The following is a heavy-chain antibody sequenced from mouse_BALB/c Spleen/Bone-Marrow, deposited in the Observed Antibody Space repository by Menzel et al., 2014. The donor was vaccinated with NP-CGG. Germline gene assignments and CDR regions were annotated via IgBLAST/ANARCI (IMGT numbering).Heavy chain of an antibody. D-gene: IGHD2-1*01. Sequence: QVQLQQSGPQLVRPGASVKISCKASGYLFTSYWMYWVKQRPGQGLEWIGMIDPSDSETRLNQKFKDKAKLAVDKSSNTVYMQLSSPTSEDAAVYYCAGPSDGTPFAYWGQGTLVTVSA. CDR3: AGPSDGTPFAY. J-gene: IGHJ3*01. CDR2: IDPSDSET. CDR1: GYLFTSYW. V-gene: IGHV1-74*01.